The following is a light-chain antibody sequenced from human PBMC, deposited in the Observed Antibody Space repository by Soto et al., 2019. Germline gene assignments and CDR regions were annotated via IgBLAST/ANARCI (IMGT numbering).Light chain of an antibody. CDR3: ETWDSNIRV. CDR2: LEGSGSY. Sequence: QPVLTQSSSASASLGSSVKLTCTLSSGHRGYIIAWHQQQPGKAPRYLMKLEGSGSYNKGSGVPDRFSGSSSGADRFLTSSNLQFEDEADYYCETWDSNIRVFGGGTKLTVL. CDR1: SGHRGYI. V-gene: IGLV4-60*02. J-gene: IGLJ3*02.